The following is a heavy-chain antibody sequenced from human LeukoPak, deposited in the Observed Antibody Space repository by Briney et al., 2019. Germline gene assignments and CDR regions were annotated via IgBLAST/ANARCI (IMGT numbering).Heavy chain of an antibody. V-gene: IGHV3-48*03. D-gene: IGHD3-22*01. J-gene: IGHJ4*02. CDR2: ISSSGSTI. Sequence: GGSLRLSCAASGFTFSSYEMNWVRQAPGKGLEWVSYISSSGSTIYYADSVKGRFTISRDESKNTLYLQMNSLRAEDTAVYYCAIPGSAHYPAPFDFWGQGTLVTVSS. CDR1: GFTFSSYE. CDR3: AIPGSAHYPAPFDF.